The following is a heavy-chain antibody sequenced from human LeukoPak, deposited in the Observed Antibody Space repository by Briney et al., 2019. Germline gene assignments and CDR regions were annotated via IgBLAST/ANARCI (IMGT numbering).Heavy chain of an antibody. CDR3: AKERYCSSTSCYTFDY. V-gene: IGHV3-53*01. D-gene: IGHD2-2*02. CDR2: IYSGGST. J-gene: IGHJ4*02. Sequence: GGSLRLSCAASGFTVSSNYMSWVRQAPGKGLEWVSVIYSGGSTYYADSVKGRFTISRDNSKNTLYLQMNSLRAEDTAVYYCAKERYCSSTSCYTFDYWGQGTLVTVSS. CDR1: GFTVSSNY.